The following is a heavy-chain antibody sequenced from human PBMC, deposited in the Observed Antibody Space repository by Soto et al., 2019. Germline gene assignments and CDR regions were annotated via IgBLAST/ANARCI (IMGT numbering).Heavy chain of an antibody. D-gene: IGHD6-19*01. CDR3: ARGGAVAAPFDY. J-gene: IGHJ4*02. Sequence: VGSLRLSCAASGFTFSDYYMSWIRQAPGKGLEWVSYISSSSSYTNYADSVKGRFTISRDNAKNSLYLQMNSLRAEDTAVYYCARGGAVAAPFDYWGQGTLVTVSS. V-gene: IGHV3-11*06. CDR1: GFTFSDYY. CDR2: ISSSSSYT.